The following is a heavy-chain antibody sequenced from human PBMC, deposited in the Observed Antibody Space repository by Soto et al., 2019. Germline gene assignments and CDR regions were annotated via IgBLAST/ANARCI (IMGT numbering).Heavy chain of an antibody. CDR2: ISSTSATI. J-gene: IGHJ5*02. V-gene: IGHV3-48*02. CDR3: ARGSEKGGGP. Sequence: EVQLVESGGGXXXXGGXXXLSCAASXFXXXXXSMNXARQAPGKGLEWVSYISSTSATIYYADSVKGRFTISRDDAKNSLYLQMNSLRDEDTAVYYCARGSEKGGGPWGQGTLVTVSS. D-gene: IGHD3-16*01. CDR1: XFXXXXXS.